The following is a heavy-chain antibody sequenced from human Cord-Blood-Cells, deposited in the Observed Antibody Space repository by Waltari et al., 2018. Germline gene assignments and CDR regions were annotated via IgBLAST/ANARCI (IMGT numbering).Heavy chain of an antibody. J-gene: IGHJ4*02. CDR3: AKDGNSGSYVSYFDY. Sequence: EVQLLESGGGLVQPGGSLIVSCAASGFTFSSYAMSWVRQAPGKGLEWVSAISGSGGSTYYADSVKGRFTISRDNSKNTLYLQMNSLRAEDTAVYYCAKDGNSGSYVSYFDYWGQGTLVTVSS. CDR1: GFTFSSYA. V-gene: IGHV3-23*01. D-gene: IGHD1-26*01. CDR2: ISGSGGST.